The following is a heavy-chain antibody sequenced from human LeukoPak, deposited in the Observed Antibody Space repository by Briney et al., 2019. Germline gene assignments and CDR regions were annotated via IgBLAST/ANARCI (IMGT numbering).Heavy chain of an antibody. J-gene: IGHJ4*02. CDR1: GFTFSSYW. D-gene: IGHD6-19*01. CDR3: ARALTSSGWYFDY. Sequence: GGSLRLSCAASGFTFSSYWMSWVRQAPGKGLEWVANIKQDGSEKYYVDSVKGRFTISRDNAKNSLYLQMNSLRAEDTAVYHCARALTSSGWYFDYWGQGTLVTVSS. V-gene: IGHV3-7*01. CDR2: IKQDGSEK.